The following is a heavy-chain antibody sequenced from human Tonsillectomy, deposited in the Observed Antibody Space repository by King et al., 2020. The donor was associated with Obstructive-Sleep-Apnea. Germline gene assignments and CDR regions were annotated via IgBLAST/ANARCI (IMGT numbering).Heavy chain of an antibody. J-gene: IGHJ4*02. Sequence: QLQLQESGPGLVKPSETLSLTCTVSGGSISSSSYYWGWIRQPPGKGLEWIGSIYYSGSTYYNPSLKSRVTISVDTSKNQFSLKLSSVTAADTAVYYWARESGSYTFDYWGQGTLVTVSS. CDR1: GGSISSSSYY. CDR2: IYYSGST. V-gene: IGHV4-39*07. CDR3: ARESGSYTFDY. D-gene: IGHD1-26*01.